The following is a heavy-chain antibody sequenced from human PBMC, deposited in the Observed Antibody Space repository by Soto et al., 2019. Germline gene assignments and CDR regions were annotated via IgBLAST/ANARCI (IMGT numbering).Heavy chain of an antibody. CDR3: AKSGIYHNL. D-gene: IGHD1-1*01. CDR1: GFTFSSYT. CDR2: ISGSGGNT. V-gene: IGHV3-23*01. Sequence: PGGSLRLSCAASGFTFSSYTMNWVRQAPGKGLEWVSYISGSGGNTYYADSVKGRFTISRDNSKKTLYLQMNSLRAEDTAVYYCAKSGIYHNLWGQGTLVTVSS. J-gene: IGHJ5*02.